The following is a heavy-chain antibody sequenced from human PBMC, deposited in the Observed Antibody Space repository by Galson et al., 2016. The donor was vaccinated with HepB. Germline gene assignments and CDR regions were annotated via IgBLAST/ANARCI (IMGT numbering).Heavy chain of an antibody. Sequence: SLRLSCAASGFTFSTYWMSWVRQAPGKGLEWLANIKKDGSEQFYIDSVKGRFTISRDNAKNSLYLQMNSLRADDTAIYYCVGDHGWFLRSWGQGALVSVSS. V-gene: IGHV3-7*03. CDR1: GFTFSTYW. J-gene: IGHJ4*02. D-gene: IGHD6-19*01. CDR3: VGDHGWFLRS. CDR2: IKKDGSEQ.